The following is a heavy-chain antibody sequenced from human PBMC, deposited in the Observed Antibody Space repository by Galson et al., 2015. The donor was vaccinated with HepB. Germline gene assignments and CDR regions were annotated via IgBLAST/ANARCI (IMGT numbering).Heavy chain of an antibody. CDR2: IYYSGST. Sequence: ETLSLTCTVSGGSISSSSYYWGWIRQPPGKGLEWIGSIYYSGSTYYNPSLKSRVTISVDTSKNQFSLKLSSVTAADTAVYYCARHEGRGGSGWYFDLWGRGTLVTVSS. D-gene: IGHD2-15*01. CDR3: ARHEGRGGSGWYFDL. CDR1: GGSISSSSYY. V-gene: IGHV4-39*01. J-gene: IGHJ2*01.